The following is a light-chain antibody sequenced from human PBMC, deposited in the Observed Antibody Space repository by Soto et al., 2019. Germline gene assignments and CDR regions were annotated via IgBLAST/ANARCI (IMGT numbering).Light chain of an antibody. CDR3: CSYVGATTYV. J-gene: IGLJ1*01. Sequence: QSALTQPASVSGSPGQSITISCTGTSSTVGGFNVVSWYQQHPGKAPKVIIYEGIKRPSGGSNRFSGSNSGSTASLTISGLQAEDEADYYCCSYVGATTYVFGTGTKVTVL. V-gene: IGLV2-23*01. CDR2: EGI. CDR1: SSTVGGFNV.